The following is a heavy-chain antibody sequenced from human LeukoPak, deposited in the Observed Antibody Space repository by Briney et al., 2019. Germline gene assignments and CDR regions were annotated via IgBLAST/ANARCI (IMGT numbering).Heavy chain of an antibody. CDR1: GGSISRYY. J-gene: IGHJ4*02. CDR2: INHSGST. Sequence: SETLSLTCTVSGGSISRYYWSWIRQPPGKGLEWIGEINHSGSTNYNPSLKSRVTISVDTSKNQFSLKLSSVTAADTAVYYCAREYCSSTSCYAVLDYWGQGTLVTVSS. D-gene: IGHD2-2*01. CDR3: AREYCSSTSCYAVLDY. V-gene: IGHV4-34*01.